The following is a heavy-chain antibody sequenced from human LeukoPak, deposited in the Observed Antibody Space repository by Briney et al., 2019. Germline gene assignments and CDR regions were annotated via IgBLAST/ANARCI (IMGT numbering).Heavy chain of an antibody. J-gene: IGHJ4*02. Sequence: GGSLRLSWAASGFTFSSYSMNWVRQAPGKGLEWVSYISSSSSTIYYADSVKGRFTISRDNAKNSLYLQMNSLRAEDTAVYYCARARYNWNYRVPSDYFDYWGQGTLVTVSS. CDR3: ARARYNWNYRVPSDYFDY. D-gene: IGHD1-7*01. CDR1: GFTFSSYS. CDR2: ISSSSSTI. V-gene: IGHV3-48*01.